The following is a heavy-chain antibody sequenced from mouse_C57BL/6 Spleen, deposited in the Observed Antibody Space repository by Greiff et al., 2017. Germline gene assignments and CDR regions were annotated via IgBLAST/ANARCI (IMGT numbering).Heavy chain of an antibody. CDR2: INPSNGGT. V-gene: IGHV1-53*01. Sequence: QVQLKQPGTELVKPGASVKLSCKASGYTFTSYWMHWVKQRPGQGLEWIGNINPSNGGTNYNEKFKSKATLTVDKSSSTAYMQLSSLTSEDSAVYYGASITTVVATSYYFDYWGQGTTLTVSS. D-gene: IGHD1-1*01. CDR1: GYTFTSYW. J-gene: IGHJ2*01. CDR3: ASITTVVATSYYFDY.